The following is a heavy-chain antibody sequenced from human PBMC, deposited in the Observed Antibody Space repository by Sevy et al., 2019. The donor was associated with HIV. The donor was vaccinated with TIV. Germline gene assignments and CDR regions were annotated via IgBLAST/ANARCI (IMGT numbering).Heavy chain of an antibody. CDR3: ARDPRRYGDYLLDYFDY. Sequence: GGSLRLSCAASGFAPNTYGMHWVRQAPGKGLEWVAVIGYNGSNKYYADSVKGRFGISRDNSRNTLFLQMDSLRAEDTAVYYCARDPRRYGDYLLDYFDYWGQGTLVTVSS. J-gene: IGHJ4*02. CDR1: GFAPNTYG. V-gene: IGHV3-33*01. D-gene: IGHD4-17*01. CDR2: IGYNGSNK.